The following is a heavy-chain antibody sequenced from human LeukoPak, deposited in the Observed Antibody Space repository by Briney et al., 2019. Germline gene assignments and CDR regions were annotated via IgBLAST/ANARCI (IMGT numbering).Heavy chain of an antibody. CDR3: ARDLYGRNVLQH. Sequence: GGSLRLSCAASGFTVSSDYMSWVRQAPGKGLEWVSVIYGGGRTYYADSVKGRFTISRDNSKNTLYLQMNSLRVEDTAVYYCARDLYGRNVLQHWGQGTLVTVSS. D-gene: IGHD3-16*01. J-gene: IGHJ1*01. CDR2: IYGGGRT. V-gene: IGHV3-53*01. CDR1: GFTVSSDY.